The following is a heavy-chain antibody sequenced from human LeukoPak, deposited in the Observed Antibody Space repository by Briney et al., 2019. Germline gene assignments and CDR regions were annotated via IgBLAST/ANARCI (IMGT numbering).Heavy chain of an antibody. Sequence: GGSLRLSCAASGFTFSSNAMSWVRQAPGKGLEWVSSITGSGDTTDHADPVKGRFTISRDNAKNSLYLQMNSLRAEDTAVYFCARVGALSSSWLLYWGQGTLVTVSS. CDR2: ITGSGDTT. V-gene: IGHV3-23*01. D-gene: IGHD6-13*01. J-gene: IGHJ4*02. CDR3: ARVGALSSSWLLY. CDR1: GFTFSSNA.